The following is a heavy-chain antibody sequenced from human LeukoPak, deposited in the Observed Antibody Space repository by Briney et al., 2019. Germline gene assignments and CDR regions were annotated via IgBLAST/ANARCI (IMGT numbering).Heavy chain of an antibody. D-gene: IGHD4-11*01. CDR1: GFTFSGYA. V-gene: IGHV3-23*01. J-gene: IGHJ4*02. CDR3: AKQGYSN. Sequence: SGGSLRLSCAASGFTFSGYAMSWARQAPGKGLEWASGISAGGTTYYADSVKGRFTISRDNSKNTLYLQMNSLRAEDTAVYYCAKQGYSNWGQGTQVTVSS. CDR2: ISAGGTT.